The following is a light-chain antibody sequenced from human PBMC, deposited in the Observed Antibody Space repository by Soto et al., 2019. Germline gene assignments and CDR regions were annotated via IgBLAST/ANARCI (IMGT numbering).Light chain of an antibody. Sequence: NFMLTQPHSVSESPGKTVTISCTRSSGSIASNYVQWYQQRPGSAPTTVIYEDNQRPSGVPDRFSGSIDSSSNSASLTISGLKTEDEADYYCQSYDSSIDVVFGGGTKLNVL. V-gene: IGLV6-57*04. CDR2: EDN. CDR1: SGSIASNY. J-gene: IGLJ2*01. CDR3: QSYDSSIDVV.